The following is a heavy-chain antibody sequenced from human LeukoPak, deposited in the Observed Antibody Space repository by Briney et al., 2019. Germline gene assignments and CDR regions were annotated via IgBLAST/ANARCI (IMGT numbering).Heavy chain of an antibody. J-gene: IGHJ6*02. CDR3: ARERHRVVTTNWPPPV. D-gene: IGHD2-21*02. V-gene: IGHV4-34*01. CDR1: GGSFSGYY. Sequence: SETLSLTCAVYGGSFSGYYWSWIRQPPGKGLEWIGEINHSGSTNYNPSPKSRVTISVDTSKNQFSLKLSSVTAADTAVYYCARERHRVVTTNWPPPVWGQGTTVTVSS. CDR2: INHSGST.